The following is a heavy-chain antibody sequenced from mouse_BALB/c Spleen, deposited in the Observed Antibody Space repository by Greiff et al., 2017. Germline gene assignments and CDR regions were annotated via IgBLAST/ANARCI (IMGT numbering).Heavy chain of an antibody. V-gene: IGHV7-3*02. CDR2: IRNKANGYTT. CDR3: ARDMYYGSSYAMDY. Sequence: EVQLQESGGGLVQPGGSLRLSCATSGFTFTDYYMSWVRQPPGKALEWLGFIRNKANGYTTEYSASVKGRFTISRDNSQSILYLQMNTLRTEDSATYYCARDMYYGSSYAMDYWGQGTSVTVSS. CDR1: GFTFTDYY. D-gene: IGHD1-1*01. J-gene: IGHJ4*01.